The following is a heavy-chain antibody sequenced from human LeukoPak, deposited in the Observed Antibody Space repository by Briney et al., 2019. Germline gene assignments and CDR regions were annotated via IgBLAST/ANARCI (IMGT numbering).Heavy chain of an antibody. CDR1: GGSISGYY. CDR3: AREYSSSSGRRAFDI. Sequence: PSETLSLTCTVSGGSISGYYWSWIRQPPGKGLEWIGYIYYSGSTNYNLSLKSRLTISIDTSENQFSLKLSSVTAADTAVYYCAREYSSSSGRRAFDIWGQGTMVTVSS. CDR2: IYYSGST. D-gene: IGHD6-6*01. J-gene: IGHJ3*02. V-gene: IGHV4-59*08.